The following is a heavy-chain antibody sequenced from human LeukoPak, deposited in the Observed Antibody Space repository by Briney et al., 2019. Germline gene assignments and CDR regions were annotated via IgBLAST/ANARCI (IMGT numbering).Heavy chain of an antibody. CDR2: IYYSGST. Sequence: PSETLSLTCTVSGGSISSYYWSWIRQPPGKGLEWIGYIYYSGSTNYNPSLKSRVTISVDTSKNQFSLKLSSVTAADTAVYYCARDLGHSYGSLYYYYYGMDVWGQGTTVTVSS. CDR3: ARDLGHSYGSLYYYYYGMDV. D-gene: IGHD5-18*01. V-gene: IGHV4-59*01. CDR1: GGSISSYY. J-gene: IGHJ6*02.